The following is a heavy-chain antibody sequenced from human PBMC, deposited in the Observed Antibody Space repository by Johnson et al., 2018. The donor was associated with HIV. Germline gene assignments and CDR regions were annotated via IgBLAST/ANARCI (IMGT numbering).Heavy chain of an antibody. J-gene: IGHJ3*02. Sequence: VQLVESGGGLVKPRGSLRLSCAASGFTFSDAWMNWVRQAPGKGLEWVGRVKSKADGGTTDYAAPVKGRFTISRDGSKNTLYLQMNSLKTEDTAVYYCARACRDGYTCDAFDIWGQGTMVTVSS. D-gene: IGHD5-24*01. V-gene: IGHV3-15*01. CDR2: VKSKADGGTT. CDR3: ARACRDGYTCDAFDI. CDR1: GFTFSDAW.